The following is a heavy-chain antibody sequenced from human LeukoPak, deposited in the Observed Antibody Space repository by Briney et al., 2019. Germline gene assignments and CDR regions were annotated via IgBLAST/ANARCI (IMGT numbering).Heavy chain of an antibody. CDR1: GYTFTSYG. D-gene: IGHD6-19*01. CDR2: ISAYNGNT. V-gene: IGHV1-18*01. Sequence: GASVKVSCKASGYTFTSYGISWVRQAPGQGLEWMGWISAYNGNTNYAQKLQGRVTMTTDTSTCTAYMELRSLRSEDTAVYYCARGPSSGWYGWEDYWGQGTLVTVSS. J-gene: IGHJ4*02. CDR3: ARGPSSGWYGWEDY.